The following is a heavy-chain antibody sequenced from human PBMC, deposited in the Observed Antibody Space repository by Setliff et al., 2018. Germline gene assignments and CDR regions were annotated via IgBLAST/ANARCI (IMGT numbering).Heavy chain of an antibody. CDR3: ERLGGSSGSGGFYYYYYYMDV. V-gene: IGHV4-39*01. CDR2: IYYSGST. D-gene: IGHD3-22*01. J-gene: IGHJ6*03. Sequence: PSETLSLTCTVSSGSISSSSHYWGWIRQPPGKGLEWIGSIYYSGSTYYNPSLKSRVTISLDTSKNQFSLKLNSVTAADTAVYYCERLGGSSGSGGFYYYYYYMDVWGKGTTVTVSS. CDR1: SGSISSSSHY.